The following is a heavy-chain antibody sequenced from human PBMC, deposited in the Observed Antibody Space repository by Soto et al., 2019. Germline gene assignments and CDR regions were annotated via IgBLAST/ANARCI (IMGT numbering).Heavy chain of an antibody. Sequence: EVQLVESGGGLVQPGGSPRLSCTASGFTFSSYWMHWVRQAPGKGLVWVSRITSDGSSPVYADSVEGRLTVSRDNAKNTLYLQMNRLRVEDTAVYYCARPTSLGGNPFDYWGQGTLVTVSS. J-gene: IGHJ4*02. CDR1: GFTFSSYW. CDR2: ITSDGSSP. D-gene: IGHD2-15*01. CDR3: ARPTSLGGNPFDY. V-gene: IGHV3-74*01.